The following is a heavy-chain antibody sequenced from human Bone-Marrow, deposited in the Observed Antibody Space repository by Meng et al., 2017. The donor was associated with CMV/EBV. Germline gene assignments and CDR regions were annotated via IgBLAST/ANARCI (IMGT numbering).Heavy chain of an antibody. J-gene: IGHJ6*02. CDR1: GFTFSSYG. Sequence: GESLKISCAASGFTFSSYGMHWVRQAPGKGLEWVALIWYDGSNEKYVESVKGRFTISRDYSKSKLYLQMNSLRVEDTAMYYCAKDSSRSTWYGPDDYSGMDIWGPGTTVTVSS. V-gene: IGHV3-33*06. D-gene: IGHD6-13*01. CDR3: AKDSSRSTWYGPDDYSGMDI. CDR2: IWYDGSNE.